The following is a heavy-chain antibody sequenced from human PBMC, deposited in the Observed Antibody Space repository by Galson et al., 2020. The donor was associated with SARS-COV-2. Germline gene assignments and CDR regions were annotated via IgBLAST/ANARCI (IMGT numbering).Heavy chain of an antibody. D-gene: IGHD5-12*01. J-gene: IGHJ4*02. V-gene: IGHV3-23*01. CDR2: ISAGGGST. Sequence: GGSLRLSCAASGFTFSNYAMGWVRQAPGKGLEWVSTISAGGGSTYYVDSVKGRFTIARDNSKNTLYLHMTSLRVEDTALYYCAKSRGYGGYDSCDYWGQGTLVTVSS. CDR1: GFTFSNYA. CDR3: AKSRGYGGYDSCDY.